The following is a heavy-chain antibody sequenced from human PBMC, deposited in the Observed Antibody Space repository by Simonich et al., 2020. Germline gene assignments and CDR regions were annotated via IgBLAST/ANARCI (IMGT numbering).Heavy chain of an antibody. CDR1: GGSISRYY. J-gene: IGHJ2*01. D-gene: IGHD2-21*02. CDR2: IYYSGST. CDR3: ARHKFWGEVVTAIPGYWYFDL. V-gene: IGHV4-59*08. Sequence: QVQLQESGPGLVKPSETLSLTCTVSGGSISRYYWSWIRQPPGKGLEWIVYIYYSGSTNYNPSLKRRVTISVDTSKNQFSLKLSSVTAADTAVYYCARHKFWGEVVTAIPGYWYFDLWGRGTLVTVSS.